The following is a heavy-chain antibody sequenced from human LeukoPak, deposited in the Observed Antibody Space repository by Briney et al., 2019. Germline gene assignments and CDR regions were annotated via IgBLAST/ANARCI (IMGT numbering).Heavy chain of an antibody. CDR3: AKSSWMVVTAIFFDY. V-gene: IGHV3-23*01. CDR2: ISGSGGST. D-gene: IGHD2-21*02. Sequence: GGSLRLSCAASGFTFSSYAMSRVRQAPGKGLEWVSAISGSGGSTYYADSVKGRFTISRDNSKNTLYLQMNSLRAEDTAVYYCAKSSWMVVTAIFFDYWGQGTLVTVSS. J-gene: IGHJ4*02. CDR1: GFTFSSYA.